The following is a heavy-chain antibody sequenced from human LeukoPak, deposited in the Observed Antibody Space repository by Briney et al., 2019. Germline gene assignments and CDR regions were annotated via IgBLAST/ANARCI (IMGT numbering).Heavy chain of an antibody. CDR1: GFTVSSNY. Sequence: GGSLRLSCAASGFTVSSNYMSWVRQAPGKGLVWVSVIYSDGRTHYADSVKGRFTISRQSSKNTLHLQMNSLRAEDTAVYYCARIAFWSMEGDYWGQGTLVTVSS. J-gene: IGHJ4*02. CDR2: IYSDGRT. V-gene: IGHV3-53*04. D-gene: IGHD3-3*01. CDR3: ARIAFWSMEGDY.